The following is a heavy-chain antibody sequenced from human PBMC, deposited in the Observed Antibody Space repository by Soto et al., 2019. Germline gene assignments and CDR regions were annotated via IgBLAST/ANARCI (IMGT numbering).Heavy chain of an antibody. CDR1: GGSFIGYY. D-gene: IGHD2-15*01. J-gene: IGHJ6*02. V-gene: IGHV4-34*01. Sequence: PSETLSLTCAVYGGSFIGYYCIFSRQAPVKWREWIVEINHSGSTNYNPSLKSRVTISVDTSKNQFSLKLSSVTAADTAVYYCARGAGYCSGGSCYQRRSYYGMDVWGQGTTVTVSS. CDR3: ARGAGYCSGGSCYQRRSYYGMDV. CDR2: INHSGST.